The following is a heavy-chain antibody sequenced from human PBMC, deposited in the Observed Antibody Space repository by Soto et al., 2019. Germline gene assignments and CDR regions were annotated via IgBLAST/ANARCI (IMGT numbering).Heavy chain of an antibody. CDR1: GFIFSTSV. J-gene: IGHJ6*02. D-gene: IGHD1-1*01. Sequence: QVQLVESGGVVVQPGRSLRLSCAASGFIFSTSVMHWVRQAPGKGLEWVAVIWYDGSNEYYADSVKGRFTISRDNSKNTLYLQMNSLRAEDTAVYYCARMNWNDADYYGMAVWGQGTTVTVSS. CDR2: IWYDGSNE. V-gene: IGHV3-33*01. CDR3: ARMNWNDADYYGMAV.